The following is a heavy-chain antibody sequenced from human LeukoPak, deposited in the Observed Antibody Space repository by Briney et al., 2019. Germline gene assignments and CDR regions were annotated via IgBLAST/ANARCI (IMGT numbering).Heavy chain of an antibody. CDR2: ISSSSSYI. J-gene: IGHJ4*02. CDR1: GFSFDDYG. Sequence: GGSLRLSCAASGFSFDDYGMNWVRQAPGKGLGWVSSISSSSSYIYYADSVKGRFTISRDNAKNSLYLQMNSLRAEDTAVYYCARDRNGWCTFDYWGQGTLVSVSS. D-gene: IGHD6-19*01. CDR3: ARDRNGWCTFDY. V-gene: IGHV3-21*01.